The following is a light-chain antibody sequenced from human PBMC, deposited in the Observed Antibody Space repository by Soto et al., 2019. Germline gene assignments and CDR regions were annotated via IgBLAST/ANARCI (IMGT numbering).Light chain of an antibody. J-gene: IGKJ4*01. CDR1: QRVSSSSY. V-gene: IGKV3-20*01. Sequence: EIVLTQSPATLSLSPGERATLSCRASQRVSSSSYLAWYQQKPGQAPRLPIYGASSRANGIPDRFSGSGSGTDFILAISRLEPEDFAVYYCQQYGSSLTFGGGTKVEIK. CDR3: QQYGSSLT. CDR2: GAS.